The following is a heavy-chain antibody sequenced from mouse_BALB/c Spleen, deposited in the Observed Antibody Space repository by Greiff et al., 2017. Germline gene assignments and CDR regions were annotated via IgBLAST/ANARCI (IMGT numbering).Heavy chain of an antibody. V-gene: IGHV1-9*01. CDR1: GYTFSSYW. CDR3: AKRTARAYFDY. CDR2: ILPGSGST. D-gene: IGHD3-2*01. J-gene: IGHJ2*01. Sequence: QVQLQQSGAELMKPGASVKISCTASGYTFSSYWIEWVKQRPGQGLEWIGEILPGSGSTDYNEKFKGKATFTADTSSNTAYMQLSSLTSEDSAVDYGAKRTARAYFDYGGQGTTLTVSS.